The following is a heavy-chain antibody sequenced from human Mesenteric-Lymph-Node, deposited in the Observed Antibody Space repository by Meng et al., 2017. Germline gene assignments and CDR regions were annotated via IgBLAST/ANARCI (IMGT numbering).Heavy chain of an antibody. CDR3: ARGKQDAWELLAY. D-gene: IGHD1-26*01. CDR2: IDDSGST. J-gene: IGHJ4*02. V-gene: IGHV4-4*02. Sequence: QGPQQEPGPGLGKPSGTRSLPCGVSGVSISSNIRWTWVRQPPGKGLEWIGDIDDSGSTNYNPSLNSRISISLDKSKNHFSLKVNSVTAADTAVYYCARGKQDAWELLAYWGQGALVTVSS. CDR1: GVSISSNIR.